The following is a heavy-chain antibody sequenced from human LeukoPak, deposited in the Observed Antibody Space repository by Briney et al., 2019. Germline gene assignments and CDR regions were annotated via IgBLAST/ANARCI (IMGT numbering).Heavy chain of an antibody. CDR1: GFTFSSYG. Sequence: GGSLRLSCAASGFTFSSYGMSWVRQAPGKGLEWVSVISGSGGSTYYAASVKGRFTISRDNSRNTLYLQMNSLRAEDTAVNYCAKDSRGYQDFFDYWGQGTLVTVSS. D-gene: IGHD3-22*01. V-gene: IGHV3-23*01. CDR3: AKDSRGYQDFFDY. CDR2: ISGSGGST. J-gene: IGHJ4*02.